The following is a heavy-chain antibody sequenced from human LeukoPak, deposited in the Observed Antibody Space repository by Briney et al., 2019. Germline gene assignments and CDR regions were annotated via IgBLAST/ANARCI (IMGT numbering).Heavy chain of an antibody. Sequence: SETLSLTCTVSGGSISSYYWSWIRQPPRKGREWIGYIYYSGSTNYNPSLKSRVTISVDTSKNQFSLNLSSVTAADTAVYYCARESPLYDSSGYDCWVEAFDIWGQGTMVTVSS. CDR3: ARESPLYDSSGYDCWVEAFDI. D-gene: IGHD3-22*01. V-gene: IGHV4-59*01. CDR2: IYYSGST. J-gene: IGHJ3*02. CDR1: GGSISSYY.